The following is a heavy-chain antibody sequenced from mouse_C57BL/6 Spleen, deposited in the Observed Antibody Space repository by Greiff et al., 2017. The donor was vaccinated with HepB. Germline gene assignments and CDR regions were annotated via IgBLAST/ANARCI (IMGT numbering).Heavy chain of an antibody. D-gene: IGHD1-1*01. V-gene: IGHV1-81*01. CDR3: ARSPLYYGSSYDYFDY. CDR1: GYTFTSYG. CDR2: IYPRSGNT. Sequence: VQLQQSGAELARPGASVKLSCKASGYTFTSYGISWVKQRTGQGLEWIGEIYPRSGNTYYNEKFKGKATLTADKSSSTAYMELRRLTSEDSAVYFCARSPLYYGSSYDYFDYWGQGTTLTVSS. J-gene: IGHJ2*01.